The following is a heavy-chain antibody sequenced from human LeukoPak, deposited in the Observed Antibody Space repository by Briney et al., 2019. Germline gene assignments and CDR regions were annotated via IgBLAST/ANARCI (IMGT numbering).Heavy chain of an antibody. CDR2: IIPILGIA. Sequence: GASVKVSCKASGGTFSSYAISWVRQAPGQGLEWMGRIIPILGIANYAQKFQGRVTITADKSTSTAYMELSSLRSEDTAVYYCAREPRSSGRTFDYWGQGTLVTVSS. CDR1: GGTFSSYA. J-gene: IGHJ4*02. V-gene: IGHV1-69*04. D-gene: IGHD1-26*01. CDR3: AREPRSSGRTFDY.